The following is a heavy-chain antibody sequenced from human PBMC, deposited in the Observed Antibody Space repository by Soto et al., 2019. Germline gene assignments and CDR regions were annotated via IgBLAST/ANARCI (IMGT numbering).Heavy chain of an antibody. D-gene: IGHD4-17*01. Sequence: PSETLSLTCTVSGGSISSYYWSWIRQPPGKGLEWIGYIYYSGSTNYNPSLKSRVTISVDTSKNQFSLKLNSMTAADTAVYYCARDYRDRLDFWGQGTLVTVDS. V-gene: IGHV4-59*12. CDR3: ARDYRDRLDF. CDR1: GGSISSYY. J-gene: IGHJ4*02. CDR2: IYYSGST.